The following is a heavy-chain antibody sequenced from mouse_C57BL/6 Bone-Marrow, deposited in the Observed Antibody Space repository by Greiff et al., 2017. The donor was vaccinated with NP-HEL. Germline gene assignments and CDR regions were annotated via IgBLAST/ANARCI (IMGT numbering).Heavy chain of an antibody. Sequence: EVQLQQSGPELVKPGASVKISCKASGYSFTGYYMNWVKQSPEKSLEWIGEINPSTGGTTYNQKFKAKATLTVDKSSSTAYMQLKSLTSEDSAVYYCARFHYDSWFAYWGQGTLVTVSA. V-gene: IGHV1-42*01. CDR3: ARFHYDSWFAY. J-gene: IGHJ3*01. D-gene: IGHD2-4*01. CDR2: INPSTGGT. CDR1: GYSFTGYY.